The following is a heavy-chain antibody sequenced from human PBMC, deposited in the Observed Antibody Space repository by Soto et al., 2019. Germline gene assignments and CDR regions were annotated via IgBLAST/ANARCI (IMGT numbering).Heavy chain of an antibody. CDR1: GFPFTSFF. CDR3: VRAPIFFDI. V-gene: IGHV1-46*01. J-gene: IGHJ4*02. CDR2: INPSRGGA. Sequence: HVQLVQSGAEVKKPGASVTVSCKSSGFPFTSFFIHWVRQAPGQGLEWMGVINPSRGGAHYAQKCQVRLTLTRDTSSSTVYLDLTILKSEDTARYYCVRAPIFFDIWGQGTLVTVSS.